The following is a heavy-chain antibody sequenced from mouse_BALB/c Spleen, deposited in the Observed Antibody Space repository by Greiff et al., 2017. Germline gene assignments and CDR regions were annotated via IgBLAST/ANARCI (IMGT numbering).Heavy chain of an antibody. D-gene: IGHD2-12*01. CDR3: ASNDVK. CDR1: GYTFTSYW. Sequence: QVQLQQSGAELAKPGASVKMSCKASGYTFTSYWMHWVKQRPGQGLEWIGYINPSTGYTEYNQKFKDKATLTADKSSSTAYMQLSSLTSEDSAVYYCASNDVKWGQGTLVTVSA. J-gene: IGHJ3*01. CDR2: INPSTGYT. V-gene: IGHV1-7*01.